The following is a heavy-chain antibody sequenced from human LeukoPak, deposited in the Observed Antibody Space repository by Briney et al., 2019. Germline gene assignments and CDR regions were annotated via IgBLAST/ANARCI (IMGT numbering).Heavy chain of an antibody. CDR2: IWHDGSNK. CDR1: GFTFNRYG. Sequence: GGSLRLSCAASGFTFNRYGMHWVRQAPGKGLEWVAVIWHDGSNKYYADSVKGRFTISRDNAKNSLYLQMNSLRDEDTAVYYCARGPSYYDSSGYYIIDYWGQGTLVTVSS. V-gene: IGHV3-33*01. CDR3: ARGPSYYDSSGYYIIDY. D-gene: IGHD3-22*01. J-gene: IGHJ4*02.